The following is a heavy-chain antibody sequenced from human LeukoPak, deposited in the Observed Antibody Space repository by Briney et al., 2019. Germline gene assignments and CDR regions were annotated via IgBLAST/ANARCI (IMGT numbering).Heavy chain of an antibody. D-gene: IGHD2-21*02. CDR1: GGSISSSSYY. J-gene: IGHJ4*02. V-gene: IGHV4-39*07. Sequence: SETLSLTCTVSGGSISSSSYYWGWIRQPPGKGLEWIGSIYYSGSTYYNPSLKSRVTISVDTSKNQFSLKLSSVTAADTAVYYCARDGYGDGMDYWGQGTLVTVSS. CDR2: IYYSGST. CDR3: ARDGYGDGMDY.